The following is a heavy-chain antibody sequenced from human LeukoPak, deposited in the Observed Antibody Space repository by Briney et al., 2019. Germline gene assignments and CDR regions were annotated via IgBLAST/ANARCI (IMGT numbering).Heavy chain of an antibody. J-gene: IGHJ4*02. Sequence: SVKVSCKASGGTFSSYAITWVRQAPGQGLEWMGGIIPIFGTANYAQKFQGRVTITADDSTSTAYMELSSLRSEDTAVYYCARGVDLGLNYYDSSGYYTPFDYWGQGTLVTVSS. CDR3: ARGVDLGLNYYDSSGYYTPFDY. V-gene: IGHV1-69*13. CDR1: GGTFSSYA. D-gene: IGHD3-22*01. CDR2: IIPIFGTA.